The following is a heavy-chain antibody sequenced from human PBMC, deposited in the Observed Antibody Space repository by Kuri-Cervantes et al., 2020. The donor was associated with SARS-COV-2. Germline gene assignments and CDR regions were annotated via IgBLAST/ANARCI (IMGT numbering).Heavy chain of an antibody. CDR2: IFPGDSDT. Sequence: GESLKISCKGSGYSFISYWIGWVRQMPGKGLEWMGIIFPGDSDTTYSPSFQGQVTISADKSISTAYLQWSSLKASDTAMYYCARRRDFWSGSPFDYWGQGTLVTVSS. V-gene: IGHV5-51*01. CDR1: GYSFISYW. D-gene: IGHD3-3*01. J-gene: IGHJ4*02. CDR3: ARRRDFWSGSPFDY.